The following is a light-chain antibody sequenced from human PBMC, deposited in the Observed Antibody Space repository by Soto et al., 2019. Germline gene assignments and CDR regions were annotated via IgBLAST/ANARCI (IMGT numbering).Light chain of an antibody. CDR3: ATWDDSLIGHYV. J-gene: IGLJ1*01. CDR1: SSNIGSNY. CDR2: SNN. Sequence: QSVLTQPPSASGTPGQRVTISCSGSSSNIGSNYVCWYQHLPGTAPKLLIYSNNQRPSGVPDRFSGSKSGTSASLAISGLRSEGDADCYCATWDDSLIGHYVSVTGTKVTVL. V-gene: IGLV1-47*02.